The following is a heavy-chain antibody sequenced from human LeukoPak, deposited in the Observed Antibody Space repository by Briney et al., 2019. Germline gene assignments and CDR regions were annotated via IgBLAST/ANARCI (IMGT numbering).Heavy chain of an antibody. CDR2: IYYLGGT. J-gene: IGHJ6*02. D-gene: IGHD3-10*01. V-gene: IGHV4-59*08. CDR3: ARRSYGSASPLRMDV. Sequence: KPSETLSLPCTVSGGSLSGYYWTWTRQPPGKALEWIGYIYYLGGTNYDPSLKSRFTISLDTSKNQFSLKLSSVTAADTAVYYCARRSYGSASPLRMDVWGQETTVTVS. CDR1: GGSLSGYY.